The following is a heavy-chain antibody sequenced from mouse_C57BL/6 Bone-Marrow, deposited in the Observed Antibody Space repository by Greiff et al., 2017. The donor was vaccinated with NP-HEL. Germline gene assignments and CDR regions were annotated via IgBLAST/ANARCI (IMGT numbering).Heavy chain of an antibody. CDR3: ARMVEGYYDFYAMDD. D-gene: IGHD2-3*01. CDR2: ISNLAYSI. J-gene: IGHJ4*01. V-gene: IGHV5-15*01. Sequence: EVQRVESGGGLVQPGGSLKLSCAASGFTFSDYGMAWVRQAPRKGPEWVAFISNLAYSIYYADTVTGRFTISREKAKNTLYLEMSSLRAEDTAMYYCARMVEGYYDFYAMDDWGQGTSVTVSS. CDR1: GFTFSDYG.